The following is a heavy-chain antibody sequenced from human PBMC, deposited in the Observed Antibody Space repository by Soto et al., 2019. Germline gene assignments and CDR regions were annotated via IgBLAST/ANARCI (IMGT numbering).Heavy chain of an antibody. CDR1: GFTFSSYW. D-gene: IGHD3-22*01. Sequence: GGSLRLSCAASGFTFSSYWMHWVRQAPGKGLVWVSRINSDGSSTSYADSVKGRFTISRDNAKNTLYLQMNSLRAEDTAVYYCARDWGYDSRPDDDAFDIWGQGTMVTVSS. CDR3: ARDWGYDSRPDDDAFDI. J-gene: IGHJ3*02. V-gene: IGHV3-74*01. CDR2: INSDGSST.